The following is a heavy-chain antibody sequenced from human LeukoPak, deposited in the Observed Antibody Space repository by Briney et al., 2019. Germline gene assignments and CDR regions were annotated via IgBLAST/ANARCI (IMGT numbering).Heavy chain of an antibody. CDR3: ARAPIVLMVYAIPPPYFDY. V-gene: IGHV4-30-2*01. CDR1: GGSISSGGYY. J-gene: IGHJ4*02. CDR2: IYHSGST. Sequence: SETLSLTCTVSGGSISSGGYYWSWIRQPPGKGLEWIGYIYHSGSTYYNPSLKSRVTISVDRSKNQFSLKLSSVTAADTAVYYCARAPIVLMVYAIPPPYFDYWGQGTLVTVSS. D-gene: IGHD2-8*01.